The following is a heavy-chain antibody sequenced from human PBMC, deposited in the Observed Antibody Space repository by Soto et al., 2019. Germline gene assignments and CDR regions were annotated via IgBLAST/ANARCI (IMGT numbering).Heavy chain of an antibody. Sequence: GGSLRLSCSASGFAFSSYAMHWVRQAPGKGLEYVSGIRGNGDPPFYADSVKGRFTISRDNSKNTLYLQMSSLSADDTAVYYCVKSRGGNNFDFFDWGQGALVTVSS. CDR2: IRGNGDPP. CDR3: VKSRGGNNFDFFD. J-gene: IGHJ4*02. V-gene: IGHV3-64D*06. D-gene: IGHD5-12*01. CDR1: GFAFSSYA.